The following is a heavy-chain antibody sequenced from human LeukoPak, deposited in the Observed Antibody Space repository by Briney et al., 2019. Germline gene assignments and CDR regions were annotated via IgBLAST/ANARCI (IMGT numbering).Heavy chain of an antibody. D-gene: IGHD1-26*01. J-gene: IGHJ4*02. V-gene: IGHV1-69*13. CDR1: GGTFSSYA. Sequence: SVKVSCKASGGTFSSYAISWVRQAPGQGLEWLGGIIPIFGTANYAQKFQGRVTITADESTSTAYMELSSLRSEDTAVYYCAREWELQLGVFDYWGQGTLVTVSS. CDR3: AREWELQLGVFDY. CDR2: IIPIFGTA.